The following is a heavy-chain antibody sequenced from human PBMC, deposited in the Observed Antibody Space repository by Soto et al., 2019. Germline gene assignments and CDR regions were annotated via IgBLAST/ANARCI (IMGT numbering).Heavy chain of an antibody. D-gene: IGHD4-17*01. CDR2: INAGNGNT. CDR1: GYTFTSYA. V-gene: IGHV1-3*01. CDR3: ARVPDYGDATVGVY. Sequence: QVQLVQSGAEVKKPGASVKVSCKASGYTFTSYAMHWVRQAPGQRLEWMGWINAGNGNTKYSQKFQGRVTITRDTAASTAYMELSSLRSEVTAVYYCARVPDYGDATVGVYWGQGALVTVSS. J-gene: IGHJ4*02.